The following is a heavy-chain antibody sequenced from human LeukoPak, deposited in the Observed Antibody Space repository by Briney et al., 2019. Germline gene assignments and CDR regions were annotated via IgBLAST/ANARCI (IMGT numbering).Heavy chain of an antibody. J-gene: IGHJ4*02. V-gene: IGHV4-59*01. D-gene: IGHD3-22*01. CDR2: IYYSGST. CDR1: GFTFSSYG. Sequence: GTLRLSCAASGFTFSSYGMSWVRQAPGKGLEWIGYIYYSGSTNYNPSLKSRVTISVDTSKNQFSLKLSSVTAADTAVYYCARVTYYYDSSGYYTLYFDYWGQGTLVTVSS. CDR3: ARVTYYYDSSGYYTLYFDY.